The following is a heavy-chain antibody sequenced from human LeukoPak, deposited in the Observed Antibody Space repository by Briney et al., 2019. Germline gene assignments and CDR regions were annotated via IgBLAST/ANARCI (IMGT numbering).Heavy chain of an antibody. CDR1: GDSISSSSYY. J-gene: IGHJ6*02. Sequence: SETLSLTCNVSGDSISSSSYYRDWIRQPPGKGLEWIGNMDYSGSTYYNPSLKSRVTISVDTSKNQFSLKLRSVTAADTAVYYCARHFYNYYYGMDVWGQGTTVTVSS. CDR2: MDYSGST. CDR3: ARHFYNYYYGMDV. V-gene: IGHV4-39*01.